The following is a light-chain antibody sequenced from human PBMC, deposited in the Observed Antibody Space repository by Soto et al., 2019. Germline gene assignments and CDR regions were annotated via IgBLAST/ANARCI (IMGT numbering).Light chain of an antibody. V-gene: IGKV4-1*01. CDR2: WAS. CDR1: QSVLYSSNNKNY. CDR3: QQYCASPLT. Sequence: DIVMTQSPDSLAVSLGERATINCKSSQSVLYSSNNKNYLAWYQQKPGQPPKLLIYWASTRESGVPDRFSGSGSGTDFSLTISSLEAEDVAVYYCQQYCASPLTFRGGTKVE. J-gene: IGKJ4*01.